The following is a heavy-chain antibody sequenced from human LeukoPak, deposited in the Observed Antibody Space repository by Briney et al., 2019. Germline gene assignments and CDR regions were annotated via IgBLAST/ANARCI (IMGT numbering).Heavy chain of an antibody. D-gene: IGHD3-22*01. V-gene: IGHV3-23*01. CDR1: GFTFSSYA. CDR2: ISGSGRST. J-gene: IGHJ4*02. CDR3: ANSGYGGPFIEHFGY. Sequence: PGGSLRLSCAASGFTFSSYAMSWVRQAPGKGLEWVSAISGSGRSTYYADSVKGRFTISRDNSKNTLYLQINSLRAEDTAVYYCANSGYGGPFIEHFGYWGQGTLVTVSS.